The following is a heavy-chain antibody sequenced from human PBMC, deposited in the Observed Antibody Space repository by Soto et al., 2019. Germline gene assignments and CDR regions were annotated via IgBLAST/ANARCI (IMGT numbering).Heavy chain of an antibody. J-gene: IGHJ4*02. V-gene: IGHV4-4*07. CDR2: IYTSGST. D-gene: IGHD3-10*01. Sequence: LSLTCTVSGGSISSYYWSWIRQPAGKGLEWIGRIYTSGSTNYNPSLKSRVTMSVDTSKNQFSPKLSSVTAADTAVYYCARSSRVYGSGSYDYWGQGTLVTVSS. CDR3: ARSSRVYGSGSYDY. CDR1: GGSISSYY.